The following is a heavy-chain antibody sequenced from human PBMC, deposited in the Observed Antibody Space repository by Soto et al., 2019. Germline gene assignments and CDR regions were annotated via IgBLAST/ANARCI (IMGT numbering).Heavy chain of an antibody. J-gene: IGHJ4*02. Sequence: SETLSLPCFAPGRPRSSINWGWFRNSPAKGREWLGYVFYGGTDYNPSRGGRVSMSVETSKSQFSLKLTSVTVADTAVYYCASYRGALYFESWGPGILVTVSS. CDR1: GRPRSSIN. CDR3: ASYRGALYFES. CDR2: VFYGGT. V-gene: IGHV4-59*01. D-gene: IGHD3-16*01.